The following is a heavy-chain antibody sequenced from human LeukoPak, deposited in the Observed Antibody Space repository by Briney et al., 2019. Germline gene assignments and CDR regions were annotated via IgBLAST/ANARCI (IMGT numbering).Heavy chain of an antibody. CDR3: ARIIAAAGLN. CDR2: ISSSGSTI. CDR1: GFTFSSYE. V-gene: IGHV3-48*03. J-gene: IGHJ4*02. D-gene: IGHD6-13*01. Sequence: PGGSLRLSCAASGFTFSSYEMNWVRQAPGKGLEWVSYISSSGSTIYYADSVKGRFTISRDNAKSSLYLQMNSLRAEDTAVYYCARIIAAAGLNWGQGTLVTVSS.